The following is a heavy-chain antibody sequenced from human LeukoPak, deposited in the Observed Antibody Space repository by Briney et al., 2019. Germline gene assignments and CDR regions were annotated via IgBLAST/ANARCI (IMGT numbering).Heavy chain of an antibody. CDR2: IKQDGSEK. CDR1: GFTFRSYW. V-gene: IGHV3-7*01. J-gene: IGHJ4*02. D-gene: IGHD5-12*01. CDR3: ARDGVATDKAFDY. Sequence: GGSLRLSCVASGFTFRSYWMSWVRQAPGKELEWVANIKQDGSEKYYVDSVKGRFTISRDNAKNSLYLQMNSPRAEDTAVYYCARDGVATDKAFDYWGQGTLVTVSS.